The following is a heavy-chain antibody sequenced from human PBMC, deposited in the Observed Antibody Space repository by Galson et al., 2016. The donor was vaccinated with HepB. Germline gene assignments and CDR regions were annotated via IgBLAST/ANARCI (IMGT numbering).Heavy chain of an antibody. D-gene: IGHD1-14*01. J-gene: IGHJ4*02. CDR2: IYKTGST. CDR3: AGGVTGTPYFDF. V-gene: IGHV4-59*01. Sequence: SETLSLTCNVSGGSISSYFWSWIRQTPGKELEWIGDIYKTGSTNYSPSLKSRVTISVDTSRNQFSLKVHSVTAADTAVYYCAGGVTGTPYFDFWGQGAPVTVSS. CDR1: GGSISSYF.